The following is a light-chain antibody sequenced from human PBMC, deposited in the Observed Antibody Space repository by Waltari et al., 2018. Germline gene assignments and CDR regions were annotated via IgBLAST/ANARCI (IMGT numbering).Light chain of an antibody. CDR3: QQYYRPPFT. CDR2: WTS. J-gene: IGKJ4*01. Sequence: DIVMTQSPLSLPVTPGEPASISCRSSQSLLHSNGYNYLDWYLQKPGQSPKLLIYWTSIRESGGPDRVSGSGSGTDFTLTISSLQAEDVAVYYCQQYYRPPFTFGGGTKVEIK. V-gene: IGKV2-28*01. CDR1: QSLLHSNGYNY.